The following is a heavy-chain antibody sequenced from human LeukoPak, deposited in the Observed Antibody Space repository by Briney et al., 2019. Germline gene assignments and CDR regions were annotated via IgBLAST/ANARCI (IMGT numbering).Heavy chain of an antibody. CDR2: ISSNSDNT. V-gene: IGHV1-18*01. CDR3: ARDWGSIKVITDY. Sequence: ASVNVSCKATGYTFTSYGISWVRQAPGQGLEWMGWISSNSDNTNYAQKLQGRVTMTTDTSTSTAYMELRSLRSDDTAVYYCARDWGSIKVITDYWGQGTLVNASS. CDR1: GYTFTSYG. J-gene: IGHJ4*02. D-gene: IGHD3-16*01.